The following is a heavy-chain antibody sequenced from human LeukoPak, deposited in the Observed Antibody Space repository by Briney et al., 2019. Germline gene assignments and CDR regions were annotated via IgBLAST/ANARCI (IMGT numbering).Heavy chain of an antibody. CDR3: ARASGATDWFDP. Sequence: SETLSLTCAVYGGPFSVYYWRWIRQPPGKGLEWIGEINHSGSTNYNPSLKSRVTISVDTSKNQFSLKLSSVTAADTAVYYCARASGATDWFDPWGQGTLVTVSS. CDR1: GGPFSVYY. CDR2: INHSGST. V-gene: IGHV4-34*01. J-gene: IGHJ5*02.